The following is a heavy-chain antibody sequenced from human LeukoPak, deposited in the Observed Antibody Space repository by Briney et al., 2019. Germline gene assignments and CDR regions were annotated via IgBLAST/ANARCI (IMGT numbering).Heavy chain of an antibody. CDR2: IYTSGST. V-gene: IGHV4-61*02. CDR3: AKGTGGTFYYFDY. Sequence: SETLSLTCTVSGGSISSGNYQWTWNRQPAGKGLEWIGRIYTSGSTNYNPSLKSRVTISVDTSKNQFSLKLSSVTAADTAVYYCAKGTGGTFYYFDYWGQGTLVTVSP. CDR1: GGSISSGNYQ. D-gene: IGHD2-8*02. J-gene: IGHJ4*02.